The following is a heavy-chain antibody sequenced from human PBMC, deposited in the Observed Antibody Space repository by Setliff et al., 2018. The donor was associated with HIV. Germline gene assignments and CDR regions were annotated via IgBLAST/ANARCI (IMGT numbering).Heavy chain of an antibody. CDR3: AGPRGDEAFDI. D-gene: IGHD3-10*01. CDR2: VYPSDGST. J-gene: IGHJ3*02. V-gene: IGHV1-46*01. CDR1: GYTFTSYY. Sequence: ASVKVSCKASGYTFTSYYMHWVRQAPGQGLEWMGMVYPSDGSTSYAQKFQGRVTITADESTNTMYMELSSLRSDDTAVYYCAGPRGDEAFDIWGQGTMVTVSS.